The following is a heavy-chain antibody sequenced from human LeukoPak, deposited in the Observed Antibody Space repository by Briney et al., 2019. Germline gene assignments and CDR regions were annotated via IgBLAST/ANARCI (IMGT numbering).Heavy chain of an antibody. CDR1: GGSFSGYY. J-gene: IGHJ6*02. D-gene: IGHD6-13*01. CDR2: INHSGST. Sequence: TSETLSLTCAVYGGSFSGYYWSWIRQPPGKGLEWIGEINHSGSTNYNPSLKSRVTISVDTSKNQFSLKLSSVTAADTAVYYCARVKVFRAAAGIGPYYGMDVWGQGTTVTVSS. V-gene: IGHV4-34*01. CDR3: ARVKVFRAAAGIGPYYGMDV.